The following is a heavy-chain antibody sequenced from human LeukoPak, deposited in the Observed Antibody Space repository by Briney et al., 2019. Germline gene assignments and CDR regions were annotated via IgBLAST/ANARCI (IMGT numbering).Heavy chain of an antibody. V-gene: IGHV4-59*08. J-gene: IGHJ4*02. CDR3: ARQPRYSADYFDY. D-gene: IGHD3-9*01. CDR2: ISYSGGT. CDR1: GASISFYY. Sequence: SETLSLTCTVSGASISFYYWTWIRQPPGKGLEWIGHISYSGGTKYNPSLKSRVTISLDTSKNQFSLRLTSVTAAVTAVYYCARQPRYSADYFDYWGQGTLVAVSS.